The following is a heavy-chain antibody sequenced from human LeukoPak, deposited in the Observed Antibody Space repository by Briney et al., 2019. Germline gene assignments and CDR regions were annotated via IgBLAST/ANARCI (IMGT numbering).Heavy chain of an antibody. Sequence: PGGSLRLSCAASGFTFSSYSMNWVRQAPGKGLEWVSSISSSSSYIYYADSVKGRFTISRDNAKNSLYLQMNSLRAEDTAVYYCARDHVPVTTHSPHQEHYWGQGTLVTVSS. D-gene: IGHD4-17*01. CDR3: ARDHVPVTTHSPHQEHY. V-gene: IGHV3-21*01. J-gene: IGHJ4*02. CDR1: GFTFSSYS. CDR2: ISSSSSYI.